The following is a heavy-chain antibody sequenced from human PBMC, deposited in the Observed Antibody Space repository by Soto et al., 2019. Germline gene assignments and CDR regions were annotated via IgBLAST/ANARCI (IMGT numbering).Heavy chain of an antibody. V-gene: IGHV3-66*01. D-gene: IGHD3-3*01. CDR1: GFSVSSYY. CDR3: ARDRRDGVTI. J-gene: IGHJ4*02. CDR2: IYRGGDI. Sequence: EVQVVESGGGLVQPGGSLRLSCAASGFSVSSYYMSWFRQAPGKGLEWGSVIYRGGDIYYADSVQGRFTTSRDISRNSLDLQMNSLRVEDTAVYYCARDRRDGVTIWGQGAVVTVSS.